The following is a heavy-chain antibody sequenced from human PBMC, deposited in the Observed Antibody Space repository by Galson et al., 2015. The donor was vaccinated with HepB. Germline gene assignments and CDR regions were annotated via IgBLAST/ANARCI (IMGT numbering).Heavy chain of an antibody. CDR2: ISYDGSNK. J-gene: IGHJ5*02. D-gene: IGHD2-15*01. Sequence: SLRLSCAASGFTFSSYAMHWVRQAPGKGLEWVAVISYDGSNKYYADSVKGRFTISRDNSKNTLYLQMNSLRAEDTAVYYCARDRGGGYCSGGSCDGWFDPWGQGTLVTVSS. CDR3: ARDRGGGYCSGGSCDGWFDP. CDR1: GFTFSSYA. V-gene: IGHV3-30-3*01.